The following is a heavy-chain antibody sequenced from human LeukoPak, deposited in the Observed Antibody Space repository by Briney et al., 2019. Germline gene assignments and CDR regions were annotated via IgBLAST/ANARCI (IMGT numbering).Heavy chain of an antibody. D-gene: IGHD5-24*01. CDR1: GFTFSSYG. CDR2: IRYDGSNK. Sequence: GGSLRLSCAAPGFTFSSYGRHWVRQAPGKGLEGVAFIRYDGSNKYYADCVKGRFTISTDNSKNTLYLQMNSLRAEDTAVYYCAKEGHRRDGYKGGFDYWGQGTLVTVSS. V-gene: IGHV3-30*02. J-gene: IGHJ4*02. CDR3: AKEGHRRDGYKGGFDY.